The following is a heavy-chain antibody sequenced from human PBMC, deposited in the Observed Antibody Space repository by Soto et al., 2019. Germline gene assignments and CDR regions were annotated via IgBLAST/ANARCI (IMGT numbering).Heavy chain of an antibody. V-gene: IGHV4-61*08. CDR3: ARDGDGRMTTNPYYYDGLDV. CDR1: GGSISSGGYY. CDR2: VFYTGRA. Sequence: SETLSHTCTGSGGSISSGGYYWSWIRQPPGKGLEWIGYVFYTGRANYNASLKSRVSISLDTSNYQFSLKLSSVTAADTAVYYCARDGDGRMTTNPYYYDGLDVRGPGTTVTVSS. J-gene: IGHJ6*02. D-gene: IGHD2-21*02.